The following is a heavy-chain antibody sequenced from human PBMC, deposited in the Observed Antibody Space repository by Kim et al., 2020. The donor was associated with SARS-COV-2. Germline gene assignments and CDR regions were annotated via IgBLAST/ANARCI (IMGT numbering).Heavy chain of an antibody. J-gene: IGHJ6*02. D-gene: IGHD6-6*01. CDR3: AKMGSSLYYYYGMDV. V-gene: IGHV3-23*01. Sequence: DSVRGRFTISRDNSKNTLYLQMNSLRAEDTAVYYCAKMGSSLYYYYGMDVWGQGTTVTVSS.